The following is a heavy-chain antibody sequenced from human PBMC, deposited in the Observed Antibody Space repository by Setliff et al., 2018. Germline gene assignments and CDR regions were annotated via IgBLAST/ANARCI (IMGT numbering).Heavy chain of an antibody. V-gene: IGHV4-39*01. CDR1: GGSIRSGNYY. Sequence: PSETLSLTCRVSGGSIRSGNYYWGLIRQPPGKGLGWVATIYYSGSTYSNPSLKSRRIISVDAPHNQFSVKLSSVTAADTAVYYCARHKSNGSGSYPSLYMDVWGKGIMVTVSS. D-gene: IGHD3-10*01. CDR2: IYYSGST. CDR3: ARHKSNGSGSYPSLYMDV. J-gene: IGHJ6*03.